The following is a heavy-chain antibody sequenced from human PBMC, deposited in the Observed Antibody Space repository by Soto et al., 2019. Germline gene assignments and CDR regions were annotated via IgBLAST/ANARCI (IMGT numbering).Heavy chain of an antibody. CDR1: GFTFSSYA. CDR3: AREWDGDGYNSGWFDP. Sequence: PGGSLRLSCAASGFTFSSYAMRWVRQAPVKGLEWVSAISGSGGTTYYADSVKGRFTISRDNAKNTLYLQMNSLRAEDTAVYYCAREWDGDGYNSGWFDPWGQGTLVTVSS. J-gene: IGHJ5*02. D-gene: IGHD5-12*01. CDR2: ISGSGGTT. V-gene: IGHV3-23*01.